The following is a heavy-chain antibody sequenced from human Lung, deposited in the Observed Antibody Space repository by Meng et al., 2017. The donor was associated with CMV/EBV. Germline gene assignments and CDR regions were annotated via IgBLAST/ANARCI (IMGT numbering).Heavy chain of an antibody. J-gene: IGHJ4*02. V-gene: IGHV1-18*01. CDR1: GHSFSTFG. Sequence: QPQLVQSGAEVEKPGPSVKVSGKASGHSFSTFGISWVRQVPGQRLEWVGWSSTRYGQTRYAQNLQGRVILSTDTSTNTAYMTLRDLTFDDTAVYFCARESERFGELYDYWGQGTLVTVSS. CDR3: ARESERFGELYDY. D-gene: IGHD3-10*01. CDR2: SSTRYGQT.